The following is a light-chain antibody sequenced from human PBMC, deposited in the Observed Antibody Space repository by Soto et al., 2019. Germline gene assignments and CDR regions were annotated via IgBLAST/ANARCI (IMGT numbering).Light chain of an antibody. V-gene: IGKV1-39*01. CDR2: AAS. CDR3: QQSYSTPPWT. J-gene: IGKJ1*01. Sequence: DIQMTQSPSSLSASVGDRVTITCRASQSISSYLNWYQQKPGKAPKLLIYAASSLQSGVPSRFSGSGSGTELIITISSLQPEDFATYYCQQSYSTPPWTFGQGTKVEIK. CDR1: QSISSY.